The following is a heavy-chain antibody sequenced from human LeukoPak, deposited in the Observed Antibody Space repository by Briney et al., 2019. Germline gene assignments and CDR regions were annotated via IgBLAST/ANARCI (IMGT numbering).Heavy chain of an antibody. V-gene: IGHV4-59*01. D-gene: IGHD2-15*01. CDR2: IYYSGST. J-gene: IGHJ4*02. CDR1: GGSISSYY. Sequence: SETLSLTCTVSGGSISSYYWSWIRQPPGKGLEWIGYIYYSGSTNYNPSLKSRVTISEDTSKNQFSLKLSSVTAADTAVYYCARIPCSGGSCYSYYFDYWGQGTLVSVSS. CDR3: ARIPCSGGSCYSYYFDY.